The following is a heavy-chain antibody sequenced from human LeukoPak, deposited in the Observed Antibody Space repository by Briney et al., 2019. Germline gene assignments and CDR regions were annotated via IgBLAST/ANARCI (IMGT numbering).Heavy chain of an antibody. Sequence: GASVKVSCKASGCTFTGYYMHWVRQAPGQGLEWMGWINPNSGGTNYAQKFQGRVTMTRDTSISTAYMELSRLRSDDTAVYYCARALVVAAAFDIWGQGTMVTVSS. CDR3: ARALVVAAAFDI. D-gene: IGHD5-12*01. J-gene: IGHJ3*02. V-gene: IGHV1-2*02. CDR2: INPNSGGT. CDR1: GCTFTGYY.